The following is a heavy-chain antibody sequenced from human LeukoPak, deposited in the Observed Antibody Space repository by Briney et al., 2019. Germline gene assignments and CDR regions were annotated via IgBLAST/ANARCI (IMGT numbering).Heavy chain of an antibody. CDR3: ARASNYYDSSGYYY. Sequence: GGSLRLSCAASGFTFSSYSMNWVRQAPGKGLEWVSSISSSSSYIYYADSVKGRFTIPRDNAKNTLYLQMNSLRAEDTAVYYCARASNYYDSSGYYYWGQGTLVTVSS. CDR1: GFTFSSYS. V-gene: IGHV3-21*01. J-gene: IGHJ4*02. CDR2: ISSSSSYI. D-gene: IGHD3-22*01.